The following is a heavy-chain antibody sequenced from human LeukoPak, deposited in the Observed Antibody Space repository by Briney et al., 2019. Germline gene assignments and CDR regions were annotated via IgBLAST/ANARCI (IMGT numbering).Heavy chain of an antibody. V-gene: IGHV4-38-2*01. CDR3: ARNDSSGYFDY. CDR2: VYHSGST. CDR1: HYSISSHNY. J-gene: IGHJ4*02. D-gene: IGHD3-22*01. Sequence: PSETLSLTCAVSHYSISSHNYWGWIRQPPGKGLEWIGSVYHSGSTHYSPSLKSRVTISVDTSKNQFSLKLSSVTAADTAVYYCARNDSSGYFDYWGQGTLVTVSS.